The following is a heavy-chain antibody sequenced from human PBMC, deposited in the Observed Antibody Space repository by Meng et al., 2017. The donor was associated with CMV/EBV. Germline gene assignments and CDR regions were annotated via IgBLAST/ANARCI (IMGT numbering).Heavy chain of an antibody. CDR3: ARDGLPVNPILRDIVVVPAAPAEY. CDR1: GGSISSGDYY. CDR2: IYYSGST. D-gene: IGHD2-2*01. Sequence: SETLSLTCTVSGGSISSGDYYWSWIRQPPGRGLEWIGYIYYSGSTYYNPSLKSRVTISVDTSKNQFSLKLSSVAAADTAVYYCARDGLPVNPILRDIVVVPAAPAEYWGQGTLVTVSS. V-gene: IGHV4-30-4*08. J-gene: IGHJ4*02.